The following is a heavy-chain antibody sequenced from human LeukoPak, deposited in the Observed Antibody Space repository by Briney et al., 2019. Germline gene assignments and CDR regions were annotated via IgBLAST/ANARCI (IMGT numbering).Heavy chain of an antibody. CDR2: MNPNSGNT. V-gene: IGHV1-8*02. Sequence: ASVKVSCKASGYTFTGYYMHWVRQAPGQGLEWMGWMNPNSGNTGYAQKFQGRVTMTRNTSISTAYMELSSLRSEDTAVYYCARGSTAELWFGELFGWGQGTLVTVSS. CDR1: GYTFTGYY. CDR3: ARGSTAELWFGELFG. D-gene: IGHD3-10*01. J-gene: IGHJ4*02.